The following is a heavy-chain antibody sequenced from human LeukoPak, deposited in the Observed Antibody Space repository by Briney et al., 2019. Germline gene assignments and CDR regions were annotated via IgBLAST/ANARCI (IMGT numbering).Heavy chain of an antibody. J-gene: IGHJ2*01. CDR1: GLTFTSHS. CDR2: ISSSSSYI. D-gene: IGHD6-13*01. CDR3: ARDWRNKYSNSWSRGEWYFDL. V-gene: IGHV3-21*01. Sequence: GESLRLSCAASGLTFTSHSLNWVRQAPGKGLEWVSSISSSSSYIYYADSVKGRFSISRDNARNSLYLQMNSLTAEDTAVYYCARDWRNKYSNSWSRGEWYFDLWGRGTLVTVSS.